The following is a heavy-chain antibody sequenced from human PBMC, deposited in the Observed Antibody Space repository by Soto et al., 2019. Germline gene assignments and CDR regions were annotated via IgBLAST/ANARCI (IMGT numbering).Heavy chain of an antibody. CDR2: INHTGGT. CDR3: ATRITVFGLLIPPFDP. D-gene: IGHD3-3*01. CDR1: GGSVNGYY. V-gene: IGHV4-34*01. Sequence: SETLSLTCAVYGGSVNGYYWNWIRQPPGKGLEWIGGINHTGGTHYNPSLKSRVTMSVDTSKNQFSLRLSSVTAADTAIYYCATRITVFGLLIPPFDPWGQGTQVTVSS. J-gene: IGHJ5*02.